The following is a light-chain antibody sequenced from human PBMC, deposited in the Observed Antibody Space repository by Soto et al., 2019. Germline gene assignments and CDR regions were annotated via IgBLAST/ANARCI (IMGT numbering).Light chain of an antibody. CDR2: DAS. CDR3: QHHNNTPFS. J-gene: IGKJ3*01. CDR1: QSVSNY. V-gene: IGKV3-11*01. Sequence: EIVLTQSPATLSLSPGERATLSCRASQSVSNYLAWYQQRPGQAPRLLIYDASNRATGIPARFSGSGSGTDFTLTISSLEPEDFAIYYCQHHNNTPFSFGPGTRVDIK.